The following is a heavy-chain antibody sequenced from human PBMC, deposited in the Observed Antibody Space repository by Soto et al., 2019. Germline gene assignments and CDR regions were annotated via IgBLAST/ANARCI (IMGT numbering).Heavy chain of an antibody. Sequence: GGSLRLSCAASGFTFSSYSMNWVRQAPGKGLEWVSSISSSSSYIYYADSVKGRFTISRDNAKNSLYLQMNSLRAEDTAVYYCASGLRILEWLFDHWGQGTLVTVSS. D-gene: IGHD3-3*01. CDR1: GFTFSSYS. V-gene: IGHV3-21*01. CDR2: ISSSSSYI. J-gene: IGHJ4*02. CDR3: ASGLRILEWLFDH.